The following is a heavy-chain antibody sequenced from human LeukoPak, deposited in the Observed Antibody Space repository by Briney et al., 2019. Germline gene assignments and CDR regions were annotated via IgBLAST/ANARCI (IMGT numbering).Heavy chain of an antibody. V-gene: IGHV1-18*01. CDR2: ISAYNGHT. CDR3: ARPHPGSSGYYFDY. J-gene: IGHJ4*02. D-gene: IGHD3-22*01. Sequence: GASVKVSCKASGYSFTRYGFSWVRQAPGQGLEWMGWISAYNGHTNYAQKFQGRVTITADESTNTAYMELSSLRSEDTAVYYCARPHPGSSGYYFDYWGQGTLVTVSS. CDR1: GYSFTRYG.